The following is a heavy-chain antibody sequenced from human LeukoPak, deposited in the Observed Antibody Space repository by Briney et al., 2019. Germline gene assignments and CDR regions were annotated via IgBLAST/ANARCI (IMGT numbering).Heavy chain of an antibody. D-gene: IGHD6-13*01. Sequence: ASVKVSCKASGYTFTGYYMHWVRQAPGQGLEWMGWINPNSGGTNYAQKFQGRVTMTRDTSISTAYMELSRLRSDDTAVYYCARDALAAAVPTHFDYWGQGTLVTVSS. J-gene: IGHJ4*02. CDR1: GYTFTGYY. CDR2: INPNSGGT. V-gene: IGHV1-2*02. CDR3: ARDALAAAVPTHFDY.